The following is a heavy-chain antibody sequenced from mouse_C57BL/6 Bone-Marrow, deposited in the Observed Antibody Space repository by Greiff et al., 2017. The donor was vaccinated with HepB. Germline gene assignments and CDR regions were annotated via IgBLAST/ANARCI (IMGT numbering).Heavy chain of an antibody. D-gene: IGHD2-3*01. CDR2: IYPRSGNT. J-gene: IGHJ2*01. V-gene: IGHV1-81*01. CDR1: GYTFTSYG. CDR3: ARRWLLLHFDY. Sequence: VQLVESGAELARPGASVKLSCKASGYTFTSYGISWVKQRTGQGLEWIGEIYPRSGNTYYNEKFKGKATLTADKSSSTAYMELRSLTSEDSAVYFCARRWLLLHFDYWGQGTTLTVSS.